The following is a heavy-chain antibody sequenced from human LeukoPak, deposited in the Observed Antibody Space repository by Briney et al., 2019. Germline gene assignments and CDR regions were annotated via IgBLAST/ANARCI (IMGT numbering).Heavy chain of an antibody. CDR3: ARGGSSGYPTMIDY. D-gene: IGHD3-22*01. V-gene: IGHV4-39*07. CDR1: GGSISSSSYY. J-gene: IGHJ4*02. Sequence: SETLSLTCTVSGGSISSSSYYWGWIRQPPGKGLEWIGSIYYSGSTYYNPSLKSRVTISVDTSKNQFSLKLSSVTAADTAVYYCARGGSSGYPTMIDYWGQGTLATVSS. CDR2: IYYSGST.